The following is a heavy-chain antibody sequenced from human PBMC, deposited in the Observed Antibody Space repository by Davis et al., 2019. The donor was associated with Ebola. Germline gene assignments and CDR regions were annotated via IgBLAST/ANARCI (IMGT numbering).Heavy chain of an antibody. J-gene: IGHJ6*02. V-gene: IGHV1-8*01. CDR1: GYTFISYD. D-gene: IGHD2-2*01. Sequence: ASAKVSCKASGYTFISYDINWVRQAPGQGLEWMGWMNPNSGNTGYAQKFQGRVTMTRNTSISTAYMELSSLRSEDTAVYYCARTKPAGRYCSSTSCSQYYYGMDVWGQGTTVTVSS. CDR2: MNPNSGNT. CDR3: ARTKPAGRYCSSTSCSQYYYGMDV.